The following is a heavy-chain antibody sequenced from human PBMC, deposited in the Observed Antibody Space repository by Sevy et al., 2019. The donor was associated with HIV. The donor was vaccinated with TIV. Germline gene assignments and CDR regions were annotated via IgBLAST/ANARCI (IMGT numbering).Heavy chain of an antibody. CDR3: TTEAKQQLSQYFFDF. CDR1: GYLFISFV. V-gene: IGHV1-3*01. CDR2: INVGNGNT. D-gene: IGHD6-13*01. J-gene: IGHJ4*02. Sequence: ASVKVSCKASGYLFISFVMHWVRQAPGHRLEWVGWINVGNGNTKYSQKFQHRVTITRDASMSTTYMELTSLTSEDTAIYYCTTEAKQQLSQYFFDFWGQGTLVTVSS.